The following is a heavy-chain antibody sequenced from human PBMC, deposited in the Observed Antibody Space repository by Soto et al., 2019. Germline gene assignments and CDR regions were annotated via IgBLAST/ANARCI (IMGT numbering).Heavy chain of an antibody. Sequence: RRLSCAASGFSIDDFAMHWVRQAPGKGLEWVSSISWDSGKIGYADSVTGRFSVSRDNAKNSLFLKMSSLKPEDTAFYFCAHDSPGRYCDSESTWFDPSGQGTLVSFSS. D-gene: IGHD3-16*01. CDR2: ISWDSGKI. CDR1: GFSIDDFA. J-gene: IGHJ5*02. V-gene: IGHV3-9*01. CDR3: AHDSPGRYCDSESTWFDP.